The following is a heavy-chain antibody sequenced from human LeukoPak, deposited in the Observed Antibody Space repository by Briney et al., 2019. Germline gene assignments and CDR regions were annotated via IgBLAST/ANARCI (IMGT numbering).Heavy chain of an antibody. V-gene: IGHV3-30*18. Sequence: GRSLRLSCAASRFTFSNYGMHWVRQAPGKGLEWVAFVSYDANTKYYADSVKGRFTISRDNSQNTLYLEMNSLRAEDTAVYYCAKDVRHCISNCCWQDHWGQGVPVTVSS. J-gene: IGHJ4*02. CDR1: RFTFSNYG. CDR2: VSYDANTK. CDR3: AKDVRHCISNCCWQDH. D-gene: IGHD2-2*01.